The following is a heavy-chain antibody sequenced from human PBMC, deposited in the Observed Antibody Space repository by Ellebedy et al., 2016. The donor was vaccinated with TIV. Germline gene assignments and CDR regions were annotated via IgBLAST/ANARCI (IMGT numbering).Heavy chain of an antibody. J-gene: IGHJ3*02. CDR1: GFTFSGYW. CDR3: ARDPGRGLDI. CDR2: IKGDGSST. V-gene: IGHV3-74*03. D-gene: IGHD3-10*01. Sequence: GESLKISCAASGFTFSGYWMHWVRQGPGKGLVWVSRIKGDGSSTTYADSVKGRFTISRDNAKNTLYLEMNSLRAEDTAVYYCARDPGRGLDIWGQGTMVTVSS.